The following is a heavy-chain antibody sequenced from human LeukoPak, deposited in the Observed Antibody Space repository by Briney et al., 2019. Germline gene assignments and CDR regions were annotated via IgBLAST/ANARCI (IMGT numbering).Heavy chain of an antibody. Sequence: SETLSLTCSVSHGPISSYYWNWIRQSPGKGLEWIGYVYFNGDTKYSPSLKSRVTMSVDTPNNKFSLRLNSVTAADSAVYYCARTVYCSSANCYPLDPWGQGTLVTVSS. V-gene: IGHV4-59*01. CDR2: VYFNGDT. CDR3: ARTVYCSSANCYPLDP. CDR1: HGPISSYY. J-gene: IGHJ5*02. D-gene: IGHD2-2*01.